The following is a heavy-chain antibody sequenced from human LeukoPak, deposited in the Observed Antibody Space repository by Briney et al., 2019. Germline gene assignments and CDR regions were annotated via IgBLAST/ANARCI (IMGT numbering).Heavy chain of an antibody. D-gene: IGHD5-18*01. CDR2: IVPILGTT. Sequence: ASVKVSCKAPGGSFGRYAISWVRQAPGQGLEWMGGIVPILGTTNYAQKFQGRVTITADDSTGTAYMELTSLRSADTAVYYCARSQGYSYGSSYWGQGTLVTVSS. CDR3: ARSQGYSYGSSY. J-gene: IGHJ4*02. CDR1: GGSFGRYA. V-gene: IGHV1-69*13.